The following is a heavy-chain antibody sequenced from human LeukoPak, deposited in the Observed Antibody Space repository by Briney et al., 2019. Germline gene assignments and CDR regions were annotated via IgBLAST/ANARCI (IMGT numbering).Heavy chain of an antibody. CDR1: GGSISSSSYY. CDR3: ARCPRWELRGLYFDY. Sequence: PSETLSLTCTVSGGSISSSSYYWGWIRQPPGKGLEWIGSIYYSGSTYYNPSLKSRVTISVDTSKNQFSLKLSSVTAADTAVYCCARCPRWELRGLYFDYWGQGTLVTVSS. D-gene: IGHD1-26*01. V-gene: IGHV4-39*01. CDR2: IYYSGST. J-gene: IGHJ4*02.